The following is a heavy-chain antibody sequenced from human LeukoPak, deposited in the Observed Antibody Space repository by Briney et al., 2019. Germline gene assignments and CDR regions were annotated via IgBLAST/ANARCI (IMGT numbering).Heavy chain of an antibody. CDR1: GFTFSDYY. CDR3: ARGITFGNKAFDF. CDR2: ISSSGSTI. J-gene: IGHJ3*01. V-gene: IGHV3-11*04. D-gene: IGHD3-16*01. Sequence: GGSLRLSCAASGFTFSDYYVSWIRQAPGKGLEWVSYISSSGSTIYYADSVKGRFTISRDNAKKSLYLQMNSLRAEDTAVYYCARGITFGNKAFDFWGQGTMVTVSS.